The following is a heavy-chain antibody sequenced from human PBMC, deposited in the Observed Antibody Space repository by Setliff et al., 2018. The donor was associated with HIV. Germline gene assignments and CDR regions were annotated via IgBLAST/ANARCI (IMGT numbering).Heavy chain of an antibody. CDR3: ARGIAAAEGYFDY. CDR2: IYHSGIT. J-gene: IGHJ4*02. CDR1: GGSISSGGYY. V-gene: IGHV4-31*03. Sequence: SSETLSLTCTVSGGSISSGGYYWRWIRQHPGKGLEWIGYIYHSGITYYNPSLKSRVTISLDTSKNQFSLKLSSVTAADTAVSYCARGIAAAEGYFDYWGQGTLVTVSS. D-gene: IGHD6-13*01.